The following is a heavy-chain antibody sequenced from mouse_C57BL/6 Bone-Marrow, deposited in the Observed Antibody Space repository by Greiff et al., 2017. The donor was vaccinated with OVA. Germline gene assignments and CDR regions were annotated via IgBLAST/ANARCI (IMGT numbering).Heavy chain of an antibody. Sequence: EVQLQQSGPELVKPGASVKIPCKASGYTFTDYNMDWVKQSPGKSLEWIGDINPNTGGTTYNQKFKGKATLTVDKSSSTAYMELRSLTSEDTAVYYCARRGVLWTYYAMDYWGQGTSVTVSS. V-gene: IGHV1-18*01. CDR3: ARRGVLWTYYAMDY. D-gene: IGHD1-1*02. J-gene: IGHJ4*01. CDR2: INPNTGGT. CDR1: GYTFTDYN.